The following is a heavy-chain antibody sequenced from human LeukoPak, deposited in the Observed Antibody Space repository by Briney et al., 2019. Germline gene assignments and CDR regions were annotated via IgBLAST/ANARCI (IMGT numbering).Heavy chain of an antibody. D-gene: IGHD2/OR15-2a*01. CDR3: ARVSMSHYHFDY. CDR1: GFTFSTYT. J-gene: IGHJ4*02. CDR2: ISSSSSYI. Sequence: GGSLRLSCAASGFTFSTYTMNWVRQAPGKGLEWVSSISSSSSYIYYADSVKGRFTISRDNAKNSLYLQMNSLRAEDTAVYYCARVSMSHYHFDYWGQGTLVTVSS. V-gene: IGHV3-21*01.